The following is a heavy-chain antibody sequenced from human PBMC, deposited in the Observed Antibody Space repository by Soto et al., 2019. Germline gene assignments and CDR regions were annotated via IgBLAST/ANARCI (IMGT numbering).Heavy chain of an antibody. CDR1: VATLTRYT. CDR2: INACNGNT. D-gene: IGHD6-19*01. Sequence: SCTWSVATLTRYTMNWLIQAPGQRLEWMGWINACNGNTKYSHKFQGRVTITRDTSASTAYIEMRSLRSEDTAVYYWARDLPYSCGSFEYWGQGTLVTGSS. CDR3: ARDLPYSCGSFEY. J-gene: IGHJ4*02. V-gene: IGHV1-3*01.